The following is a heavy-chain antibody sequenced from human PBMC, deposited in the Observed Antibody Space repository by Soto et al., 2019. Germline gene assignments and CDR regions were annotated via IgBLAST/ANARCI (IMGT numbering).Heavy chain of an antibody. CDR3: ATRDTGRVY. V-gene: IGHV4-4*02. D-gene: IGHD5-18*01. CDR2: SHQSGNT. Sequence: QVQLQESGPGLVKPSGTLSLTCAVSGVSISSHDWWTWVRQHPGKGLEWIGESHQSGNTNYNSSLERRDTISLDKSKNQFSLQLSVVTVADTAVYYCATRDTGRVYWGQGTRVTVSS. J-gene: IGHJ4*02. CDR1: GVSISSHDW.